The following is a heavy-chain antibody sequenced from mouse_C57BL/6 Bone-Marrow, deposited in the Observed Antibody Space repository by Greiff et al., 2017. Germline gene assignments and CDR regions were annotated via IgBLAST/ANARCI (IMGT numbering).Heavy chain of an antibody. CDR3: ARSTNWDSWFAY. CDR1: GYAFTNYL. Sequence: QVQLQQSGAELVRPGTSVTVSCKASGYAFTNYLIEWVKQRPGQGLAWIGVINPGSGGANYNEKFKGKATLTADKSSSTAYMQLSSLASEDSAVYFCARSTNWDSWFAYWGQGSLVTVSA. CDR2: INPGSGGA. J-gene: IGHJ3*01. D-gene: IGHD4-1*01. V-gene: IGHV1-54*01.